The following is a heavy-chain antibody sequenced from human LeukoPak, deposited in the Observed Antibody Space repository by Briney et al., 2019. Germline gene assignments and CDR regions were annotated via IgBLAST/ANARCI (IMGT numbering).Heavy chain of an antibody. J-gene: IGHJ3*02. D-gene: IGHD5-24*01. Sequence: GGSLRLSCAASGFTFSSYEMDWVRRAPGKGLEWVSYIGSSGDSRYYADSVKGRFTSSRDNAKNSLYLQMNSLRVEDTAVYYCAREDGDAFDIWGQGTMVSVSS. CDR1: GFTFSSYE. CDR3: AREDGDAFDI. V-gene: IGHV3-48*03. CDR2: IGSSGDSR.